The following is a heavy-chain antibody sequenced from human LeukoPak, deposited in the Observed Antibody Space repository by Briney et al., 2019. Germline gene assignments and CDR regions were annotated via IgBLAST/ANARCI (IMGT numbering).Heavy chain of an antibody. CDR1: GGSISSYY. V-gene: IGHV4-59*01. D-gene: IGHD2-8*01. CDR3: ARAGWSHGWFDP. Sequence: PSETLSLTCTVSGGSISSYYWSWIRQPPGKGLEWIGYIYYSGSTNYNPSLKSRVTISVDTSKDQFSLKLSSVTAADTAVYYCARAGWSHGWFDPWGQGALVTVSS. CDR2: IYYSGST. J-gene: IGHJ5*02.